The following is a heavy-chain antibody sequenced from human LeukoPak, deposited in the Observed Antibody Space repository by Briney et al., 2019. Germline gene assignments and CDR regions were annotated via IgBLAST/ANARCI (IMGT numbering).Heavy chain of an antibody. D-gene: IGHD2-21*01. V-gene: IGHV3-23*01. Sequence: GGSLRLSCAASGFTFSSYAMSWVRQAPGEGLEWVSAISGSGGSTYYAVSVKGRFTISRDNSKNTLYLQMNSLRAEDTAVYYCAKFLPTHIVVANYYFDYWGQGTLVTVSS. CDR1: GFTFSSYA. CDR3: AKFLPTHIVVANYYFDY. J-gene: IGHJ4*02. CDR2: ISGSGGST.